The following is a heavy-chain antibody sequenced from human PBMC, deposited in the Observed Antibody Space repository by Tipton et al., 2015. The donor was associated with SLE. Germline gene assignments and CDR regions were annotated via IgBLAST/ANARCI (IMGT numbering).Heavy chain of an antibody. V-gene: IGHV4-59*02. Sequence: TLSLTCTVSGDSVKSRYWIWVRQPAGRGLEWLAYRFHDGNINYNPSLKTRLTMSVDTSRDQFSLTLNSVTAADTGIYYCARHELVAAKADYWGQGTLVTVAS. J-gene: IGHJ4*02. D-gene: IGHD5-12*01. CDR1: GDSVKSRY. CDR2: RFHDGNI. CDR3: ARHELVAAKADY.